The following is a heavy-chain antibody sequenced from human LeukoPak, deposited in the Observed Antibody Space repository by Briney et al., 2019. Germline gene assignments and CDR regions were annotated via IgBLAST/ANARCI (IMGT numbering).Heavy chain of an antibody. CDR1: GFTFSSYS. CDR3: ARDFGPAVGAPTPIPGY. J-gene: IGHJ4*02. V-gene: IGHV3-21*01. D-gene: IGHD1-26*01. Sequence: GGSLRLSCAASGFTFSSYSMNWVRQAPGKGLEWVSSISSSSSYIYYADSVKGRFTISRDNAKNSLYLQMNSLRAEDTAVYYCARDFGPAVGAPTPIPGYWGQGTLVTVSS. CDR2: ISSSSSYI.